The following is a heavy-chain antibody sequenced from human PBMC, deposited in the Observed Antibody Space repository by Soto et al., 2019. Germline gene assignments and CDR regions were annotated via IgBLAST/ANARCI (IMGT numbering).Heavy chain of an antibody. Sequence: SETLSLTCDVSGASVKTGGYYWTWIRQHPEKGLEWIGYINYSGTTYNPSLKSRAFLSLDMSKNQFSLNLTSVTAADTAVYYGATNRGYDFYYPDSRAQRILDTGSS. D-gene: IGHD3-3*01. J-gene: IGHJ4*02. CDR3: ATNRGYDFYYPDS. CDR2: INYSGTT. CDR1: GASVKTGGYY. V-gene: IGHV4-31*11.